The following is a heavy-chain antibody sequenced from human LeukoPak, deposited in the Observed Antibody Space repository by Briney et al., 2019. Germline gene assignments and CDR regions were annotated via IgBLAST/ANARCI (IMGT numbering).Heavy chain of an antibody. CDR3: VRDVWGDRDSYFDY. V-gene: IGHV3-74*01. CDR1: GFTLSSYW. CDR2: IYTDGRSTRST. D-gene: IGHD2-21*01. Sequence: PGGSLRLSCAPSGFTLSSYWMHWGRQAPGKGGVWGSRIYTDGRSTRSTSYADSVTGRFTMSRDNAKNTLYLQMKSLRAEDTAVYYCVRDVWGDRDSYFDYWGQGTLVTVSS. J-gene: IGHJ4*02.